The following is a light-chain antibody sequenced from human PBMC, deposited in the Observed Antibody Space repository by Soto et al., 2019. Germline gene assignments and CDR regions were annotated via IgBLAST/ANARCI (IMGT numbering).Light chain of an antibody. CDR1: SSDVGGYNY. Sequence: QSVLTQPPSASGSPGQSITISCTGTSSDVGGYNYVSWYQQHPGKAPKLMIYDVSNRPLGVSNRFSGSKSGNTASLTISGLQAEDEADYYCSSYTTSSTVLFGGGTKLTVL. CDR3: SSYTTSSTVL. V-gene: IGLV2-14*01. J-gene: IGLJ2*01. CDR2: DVS.